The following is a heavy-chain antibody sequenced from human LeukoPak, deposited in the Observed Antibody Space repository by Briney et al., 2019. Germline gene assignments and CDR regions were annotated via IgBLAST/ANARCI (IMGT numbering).Heavy chain of an antibody. Sequence: PGGSLRLSCAASGFTFSSYAMSWVRQAPGEGLEWVSVIYSGGSTYYADSVKGRFTNSRDNSKNTLYLQMSSLRAEDTAVYYCARDKNWEEDYWGQGTLVTVSS. V-gene: IGHV3-66*01. CDR2: IYSGGST. J-gene: IGHJ4*02. D-gene: IGHD7-27*01. CDR1: GFTFSSYA. CDR3: ARDKNWEEDY.